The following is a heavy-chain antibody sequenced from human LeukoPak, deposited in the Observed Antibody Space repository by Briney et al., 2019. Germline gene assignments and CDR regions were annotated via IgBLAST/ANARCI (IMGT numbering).Heavy chain of an antibody. V-gene: IGHV3-23*01. D-gene: IGHD6-19*01. CDR1: GYTFSSYA. Sequence: GGSLRLSCAASGYTFSSYAMSWVRQAPGKGLEWVSAISGSGGSTYYADSVKGRFTISRDNSKNTLYLQMNSLRAEDTAVYYCTRDGSGWYRGVPYWGQGTLVTVSS. J-gene: IGHJ4*02. CDR3: TRDGSGWYRGVPY. CDR2: ISGSGGST.